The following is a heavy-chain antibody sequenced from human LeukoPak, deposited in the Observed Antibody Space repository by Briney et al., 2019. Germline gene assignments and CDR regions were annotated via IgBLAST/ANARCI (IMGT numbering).Heavy chain of an antibody. CDR1: GFTFSTYN. CDR2: ISSSSSTI. CDR3: ATHLERIAVAGPFDY. J-gene: IGHJ4*02. V-gene: IGHV3-48*01. Sequence: GGSLRLSWAASGFTFSTYNMNWVRQAPGRGLEWVSYISSSSSTIYYADSVKGRSTISRDNAKNSLYLQINSLRAEDTAVYYCATHLERIAVAGPFDYWGQGTLVTVSS. D-gene: IGHD6-19*01.